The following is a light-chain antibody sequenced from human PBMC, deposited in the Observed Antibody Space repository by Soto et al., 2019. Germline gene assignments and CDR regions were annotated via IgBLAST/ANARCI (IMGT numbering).Light chain of an antibody. Sequence: DLQMTQSPSTLSASVGDRVTITCRASQSIRSWLAWYQQKPGKAPKLLIYMASSLETGVPSRFSGSGSGTEFTLTISSLQPDDFATYYCQQYNRNYPDYTFGQGTKLEIK. CDR2: MAS. V-gene: IGKV1-5*03. J-gene: IGKJ2*01. CDR1: QSIRSW. CDR3: QQYNRNYPDYT.